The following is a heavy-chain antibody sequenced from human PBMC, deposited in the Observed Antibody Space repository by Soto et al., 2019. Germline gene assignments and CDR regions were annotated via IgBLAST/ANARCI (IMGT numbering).Heavy chain of an antibody. V-gene: IGHV1-24*01. CDR1: GYTLTELS. CDR2: FDPEDGET. D-gene: IGHD3-3*01. CDR3: ATDLIFGNYDFWYGMDA. J-gene: IGHJ6*02. Sequence: ASVKVSCKVSGYTLTELSMHWVRQAPGKGLEWMGGFDPEDGETIYAQKFQGRVTMTEDTSTDTAYMELSSLRSEDTAVYYCATDLIFGNYDFWYGMDAWGQGTTVTVSS.